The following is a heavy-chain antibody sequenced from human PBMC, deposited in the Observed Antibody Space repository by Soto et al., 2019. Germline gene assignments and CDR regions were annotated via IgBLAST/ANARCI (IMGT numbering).Heavy chain of an antibody. CDR2: IYHGGRT. J-gene: IGHJ4*02. CDR3: AREKFGGEQDS. D-gene: IGHD3-10*01. V-gene: IGHV4-30-2*01. Sequence: PSETLPLPYAVSGGSIRSGGYSWSWIRQPPGTGLEWIGYIYHGGRTYYNPSLKSRVTISVDRSKNQFSLKLSSGTAADTALYYSAREKFGGEQDSWGQGPRVTVSS. CDR1: GGSIRSGGYS.